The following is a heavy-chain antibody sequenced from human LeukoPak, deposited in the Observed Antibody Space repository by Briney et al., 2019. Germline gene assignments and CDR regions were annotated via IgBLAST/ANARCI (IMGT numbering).Heavy chain of an antibody. J-gene: IGHJ4*02. CDR1: GFTVSSNY. D-gene: IGHD3-22*01. CDR2: IYSGGST. Sequence: GGSLRLSCAASGFTVSSNYMSWVRQAPGKGLEWVSVIYSGGSTYYADSVKGRFTISRDNSKNTLYLQMNSLRAEDTAVYYCARSYYDSSGYYPFDYWGQGTLVTVSP. V-gene: IGHV3-66*01. CDR3: ARSYYDSSGYYPFDY.